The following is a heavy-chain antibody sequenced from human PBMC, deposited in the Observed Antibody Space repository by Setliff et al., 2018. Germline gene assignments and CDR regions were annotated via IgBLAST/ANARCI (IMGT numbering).Heavy chain of an antibody. V-gene: IGHV4-61*09. Sequence: SETLSLTCTVSGGSISSGTNYWSWIRQPAGRGLEWIGHIDPSGNTNYHPSLKSRVIISVDTSKNQFSLKLRSVTAADTAVYYCAGDSRRRFDPWGQGTLVTVSS. J-gene: IGHJ5*02. CDR2: IDPSGNT. CDR3: AGDSRRRFDP. CDR1: GGSISSGTNY.